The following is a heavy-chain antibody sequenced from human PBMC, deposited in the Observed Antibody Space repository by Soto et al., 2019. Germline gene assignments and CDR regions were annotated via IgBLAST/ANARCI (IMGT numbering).Heavy chain of an antibody. Sequence: PVGSLRLSCAASGFTFSSYGMHWVRQAPGKGLEWVAVISYDGSNKYYADSVRGRFTISRDNSKNTLYLQMNSLRAEDTAVYYCAKDGAIAVAGYFDYWGQGTLVTVSS. CDR2: ISYDGSNK. D-gene: IGHD6-19*01. J-gene: IGHJ4*02. CDR1: GFTFSSYG. V-gene: IGHV3-30*18. CDR3: AKDGAIAVAGYFDY.